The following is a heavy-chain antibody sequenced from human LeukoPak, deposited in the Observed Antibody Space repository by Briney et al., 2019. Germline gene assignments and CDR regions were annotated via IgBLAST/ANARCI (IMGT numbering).Heavy chain of an antibody. V-gene: IGHV3-23*01. CDR1: GFIFSSYA. J-gene: IGHJ4*02. Sequence: GGSLRLSCAASGFIFSSYAMSWVRQAPGKGLEWVSAISGSGGSTYYPDSVEGRFTISRDNSKNTLYLQMNSLRAEDTAIYYCAKDHPRQGVTAHTPFDYWGQGTLVTVSS. CDR2: ISGSGGST. D-gene: IGHD2-15*01. CDR3: AKDHPRQGVTAHTPFDY.